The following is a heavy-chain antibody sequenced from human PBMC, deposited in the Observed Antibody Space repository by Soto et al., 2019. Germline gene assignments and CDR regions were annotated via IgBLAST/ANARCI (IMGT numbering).Heavy chain of an antibody. CDR3: SRSLDS. J-gene: IGHJ4*02. CDR1: GFTCTNFG. CDR2: INPDGSEK. V-gene: IGHV3-7*01. Sequence: LSLSCAASGFTCTNFGMDWVRQAPGKGLEWVANINPDGSEKHYVGSVKGRFTISRDNAKNSLYLQMSSLTAEDSALYYCSRSLDSWGQGTRVTVSS.